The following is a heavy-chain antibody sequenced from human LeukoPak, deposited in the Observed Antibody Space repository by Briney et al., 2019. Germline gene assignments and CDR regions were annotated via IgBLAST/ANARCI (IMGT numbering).Heavy chain of an antibody. J-gene: IGHJ3*02. Sequence: SETLSLTCEVYGGSFSGYYWSWIRQPPGKGLEWIGEINHSGSTNYNPSLKSRVTISVDTSKNQFSLKLSSVTAADTAVYYCARDTSSSWGDAFDIWGQGTMVTVSS. D-gene: IGHD6-13*01. CDR3: ARDTSSSWGDAFDI. CDR2: INHSGST. V-gene: IGHV4-34*01. CDR1: GGSFSGYY.